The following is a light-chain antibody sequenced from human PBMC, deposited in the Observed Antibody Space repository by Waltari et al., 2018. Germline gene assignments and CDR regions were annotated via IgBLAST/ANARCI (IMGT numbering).Light chain of an antibody. Sequence: QSVLTQPPSASGTPGQTVPIPCSGIYSNLGTNPSNWYQQLPGTAPKLLIHSTSQRPSGVPDRFSGSKSGTSVSLAISGLQSDDEADYYCATWDGSLEGYVFGTGTKVSVL. CDR2: STS. CDR1: YSNLGTNP. V-gene: IGLV1-44*01. CDR3: ATWDGSLEGYV. J-gene: IGLJ1*01.